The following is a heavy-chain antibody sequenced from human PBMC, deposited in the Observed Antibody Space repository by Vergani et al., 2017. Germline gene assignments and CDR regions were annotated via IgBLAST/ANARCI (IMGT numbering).Heavy chain of an antibody. J-gene: IGHJ4*02. V-gene: IGHV4-34*01. Sequence: QVQLQQWGAGLLKPSETLSLTCAVYGGSFSGYYWSWIRQPPGKGLEWIGEINHSGSTNYNPSLKSRVTISVDTSKNQFSLKLSSVTAADTAVYYCARAYITIFGVVRNFDYWGQGTLVTVSS. CDR2: INHSGST. D-gene: IGHD3-3*01. CDR1: GGSFSGYY. CDR3: ARAYITIFGVVRNFDY.